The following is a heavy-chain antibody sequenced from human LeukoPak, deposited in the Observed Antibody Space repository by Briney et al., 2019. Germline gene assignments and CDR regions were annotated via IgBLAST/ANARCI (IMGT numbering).Heavy chain of an antibody. D-gene: IGHD3-22*01. V-gene: IGHV3-23*01. CDR1: GFTFSSYA. CDR3: AKHGSSGYTFGNDY. J-gene: IGHJ4*02. Sequence: PGGPLRLSCAASGFTFSSYAMSWVRQAPGKGLEWVSAISGSGGSTFYADSVKGRFTISRDNSKNTLYLQMNSLRAEDTAVHYCAKHGSSGYTFGNDYWGQGTLVTVSS. CDR2: ISGSGGST.